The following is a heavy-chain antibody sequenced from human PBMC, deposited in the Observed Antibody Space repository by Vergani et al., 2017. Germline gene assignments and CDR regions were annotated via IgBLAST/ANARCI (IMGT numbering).Heavy chain of an antibody. Sequence: QVQLQESGPGLVKPSQTLSLTCTVSGGSISSGRHYWSWIRQPAGKGLEWIGRIYTSGSTNYNPSLKSRVTISIDTSKNQFSLKVNSMTAADTAVYDCARAYYYDSSGYYYGVYYFDYWGQGTLVTVSS. V-gene: IGHV4-61*02. CDR2: IYTSGST. J-gene: IGHJ4*02. CDR1: GGSISSGRHY. CDR3: ARAYYYDSSGYYYGVYYFDY. D-gene: IGHD3-22*01.